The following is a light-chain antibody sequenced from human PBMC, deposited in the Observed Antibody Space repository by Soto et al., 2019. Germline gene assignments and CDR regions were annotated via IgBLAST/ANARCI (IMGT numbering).Light chain of an antibody. V-gene: IGKV1-5*01. CDR1: QTISSW. Sequence: DIQMTQSPSTLSGYVGDRVTITCRASQTISSWLAWYQQKPGKAPKLLIYDVSSLESGVPSRFSGSGSGTEFTLTISSLQPDDVATYYCQQYNTFWAFGQGTKVDI. J-gene: IGKJ1*01. CDR3: QQYNTFWA. CDR2: DVS.